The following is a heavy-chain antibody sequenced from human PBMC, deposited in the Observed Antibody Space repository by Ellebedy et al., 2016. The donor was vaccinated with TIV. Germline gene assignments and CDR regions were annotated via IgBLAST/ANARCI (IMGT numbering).Heavy chain of an antibody. CDR3: AKHSSITMVEEDAFDI. V-gene: IGHV4-59*08. J-gene: IGHJ3*02. Sequence: MPSETLSLTCTVSGDSISSYYWSWIRQPPGKGLEWIGYYSGSTNYNPSLKSRVTISVDTSKNQFSLTLSSVTAADTAVYYCAKHSSITMVEEDAFDIWGQGTMVTVSS. CDR1: GDSISSYY. D-gene: IGHD3-10*01. CDR2: YSGST.